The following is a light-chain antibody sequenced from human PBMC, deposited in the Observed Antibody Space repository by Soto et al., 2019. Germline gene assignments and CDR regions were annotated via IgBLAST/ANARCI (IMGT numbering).Light chain of an antibody. CDR1: SSNIGNNY. Sequence: SVLTQPPSVSAAPGQKVTISCSGSSSNIGNNYVSWYQQFPGTAPKLLIYDNNQRPSGISDRFSVSKSGTSATLGITGLQTGDEADYYCGTWDSSLSVVVFGGGTKLTVL. J-gene: IGLJ2*01. V-gene: IGLV1-51*01. CDR2: DNN. CDR3: GTWDSSLSVVV.